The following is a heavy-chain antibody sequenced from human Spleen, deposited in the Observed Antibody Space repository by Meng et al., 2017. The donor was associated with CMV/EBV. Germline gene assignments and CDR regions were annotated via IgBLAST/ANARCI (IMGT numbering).Heavy chain of an antibody. J-gene: IGHJ4*02. Sequence: GGSLRLSCAASGFTFSSYSMNWVRQAPGKGLEWVSYISTSSSTIYYADSVKGRFTISRDNANNSLYLQMNSLRAEDTAVYYCVRDLKYSGYDPHYFDYWGQGTLVTVSS. CDR2: ISTSSSTI. CDR1: GFTFSSYS. D-gene: IGHD5-12*01. CDR3: VRDLKYSGYDPHYFDY. V-gene: IGHV3-48*04.